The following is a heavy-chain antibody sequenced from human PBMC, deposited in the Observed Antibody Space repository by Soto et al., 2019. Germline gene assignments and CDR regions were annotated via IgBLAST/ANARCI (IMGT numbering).Heavy chain of an antibody. CDR1: GYTFTSYG. V-gene: IGHV1-18*01. Sequence: APVKVSFQASGYTFTSYGISWVRQAPGQGLEWMGWTSAYNGNTNYAQKLQGRVTMTTDTSTSTAYMELRSLRSDDTAVYYCARAVAGDYYMDVWGKGTTVTVSS. CDR2: TSAYNGNT. D-gene: IGHD6-19*01. CDR3: ARAVAGDYYMDV. J-gene: IGHJ6*03.